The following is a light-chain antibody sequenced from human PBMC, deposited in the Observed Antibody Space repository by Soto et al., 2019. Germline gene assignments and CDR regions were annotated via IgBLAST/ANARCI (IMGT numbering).Light chain of an antibody. J-gene: IGLJ1*01. CDR1: SPNIGGNA. CDR3: AAWDDSLNGYV. V-gene: IGLV1-44*01. Sequence: QSVLTQPPSASGTPGQRVTISCSGSSPNIGGNAVNWYQQLPGTAPKVLIYSNNQWPSGVPDRFSGSKSGTSASLAISGLQSEDEADYYCAAWDDSLNGYVFGTGTKLTVL. CDR2: SNN.